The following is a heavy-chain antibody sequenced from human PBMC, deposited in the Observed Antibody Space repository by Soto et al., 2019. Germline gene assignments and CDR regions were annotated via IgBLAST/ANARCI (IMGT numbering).Heavy chain of an antibody. J-gene: IGHJ6*03. Sequence: QVQLVQSGAEVKKPGASVKVSCKASGYTFTSYAMHWVRQAPGQRLEWMGWINAGNGNTKYSQKFQGRVTITRDTSASTAYMERSSLRSEDTAVYYCARDHIVATITDYYYYMDAWGKGTTVTVSS. CDR3: ARDHIVATITDYYYYMDA. V-gene: IGHV1-3*01. CDR2: INAGNGNT. CDR1: GYTFTSYA. D-gene: IGHD5-12*01.